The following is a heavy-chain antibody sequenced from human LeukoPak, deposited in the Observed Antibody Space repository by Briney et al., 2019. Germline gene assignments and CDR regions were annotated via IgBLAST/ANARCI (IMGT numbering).Heavy chain of an antibody. V-gene: IGHV1-18*01. CDR1: GYTFTSYG. CDR2: ISAYNGNT. Sequence: ASVKVSCKASGYTFTSYGISWVRQAPGQGLEWMGWISAYNGNTNYAQKFQGRVTMTRDTSISTAYMELSRLRSDDTAVYYCAVYDFWSGYYSIFDYWGQGTLVTVSS. D-gene: IGHD3-3*01. J-gene: IGHJ4*02. CDR3: AVYDFWSGYYSIFDY.